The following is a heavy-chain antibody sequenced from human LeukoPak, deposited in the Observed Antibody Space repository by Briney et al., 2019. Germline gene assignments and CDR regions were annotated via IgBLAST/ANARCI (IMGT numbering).Heavy chain of an antibody. J-gene: IGHJ4*02. CDR2: INTDTGNP. CDR1: GYTFTGYY. Sequence: ASVKVSCKASGYTFTGYYMHWVRQAPGQGLEWMGWINTDTGNPTYAQGFTGRFVFSLDTSVSTAYLQISSLKAEDTAVYYCARSRYNDSSGYYDNWGQGTLVTVSS. CDR3: ARSRYNDSSGYYDN. V-gene: IGHV7-4-1*02. D-gene: IGHD3-22*01.